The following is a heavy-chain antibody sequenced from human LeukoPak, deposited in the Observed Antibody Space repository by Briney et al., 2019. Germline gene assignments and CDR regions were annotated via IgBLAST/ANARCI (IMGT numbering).Heavy chain of an antibody. D-gene: IGHD3-10*01. CDR2: INHSGST. CDR3: ARVSGFPDY. Sequence: SETLSLTCAVYGGSFSGYYWSWVRQPPGKGLEWIGEINHSGSTNYNPSLKSRVTISVDTSKNQFSLKLSSVTAADTAVYYCARVSGFPDYWGQGTLVTVSS. CDR1: GGSFSGYY. J-gene: IGHJ4*02. V-gene: IGHV4-34*01.